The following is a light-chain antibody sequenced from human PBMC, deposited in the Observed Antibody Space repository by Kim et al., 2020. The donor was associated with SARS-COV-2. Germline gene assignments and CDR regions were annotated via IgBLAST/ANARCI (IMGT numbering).Light chain of an antibody. CDR2: EDD. CDR3: QSYNRDNVI. CDR1: SGSIDDNY. Sequence: NFMLTQPHSVSESPGKTVTISCTRSSGSIDDNYVQWYQQRPGGVPTTVIYEDDQRPSGVSARFSGSIDNSSNSASLTISGLRTEDEADYYCQSYNRDNVIFGGGTKLTVL. J-gene: IGLJ2*01. V-gene: IGLV6-57*04.